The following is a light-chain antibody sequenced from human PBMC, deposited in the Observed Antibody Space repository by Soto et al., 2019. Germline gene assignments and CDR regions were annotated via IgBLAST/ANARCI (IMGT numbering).Light chain of an antibody. J-gene: IGLJ1*01. CDR1: GSKIGAGYD. CDR2: GDS. V-gene: IGLV1-40*01. CDR3: QSYDSTLDARYV. Sequence: QSVLPQPPSVSGAPGQRVTISFTGSGSKIGAGYDVHWYQHRPGTAPKLLVFGDSHRPSGVPDRFSGSKSGTSASLAITGLQAEDEGDYYCQSYDSTLDARYVFGTGTKLTVL.